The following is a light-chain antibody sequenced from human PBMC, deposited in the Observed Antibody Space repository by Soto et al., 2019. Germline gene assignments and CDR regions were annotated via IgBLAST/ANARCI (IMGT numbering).Light chain of an antibody. CDR2: DVS. J-gene: IGLJ2*01. CDR1: SSDVGGYNY. Sequence: QSALTQPASVSGSPGQSITISCTGTSSDVGGYNYVSWYQQHPGKAPKLMIYDVSNRPSGVSNRFSGSKSGNTASLTISGLQAEDEADYSCSSYTSSSTLVVFGEGTK. CDR3: SSYTSSSTLVV. V-gene: IGLV2-14*01.